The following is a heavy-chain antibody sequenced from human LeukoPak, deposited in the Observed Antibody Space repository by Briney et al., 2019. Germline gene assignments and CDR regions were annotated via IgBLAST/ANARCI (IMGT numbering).Heavy chain of an antibody. J-gene: IGHJ2*01. CDR3: ARGGWSLDL. CDR1: GGSMTGSY. CDR2: IYYRGTT. V-gene: IGHV4-59*01. Sequence: SETLSLTCTVSGGSMTGSYWSWIRQPPGKGLEWIGYIYYRGTTNYNPPLKSRVTISVDTSKNQFSLKLTSVTAADTAVYFCARGGWSLDLWGRGTLVAVSS. D-gene: IGHD1-26*01.